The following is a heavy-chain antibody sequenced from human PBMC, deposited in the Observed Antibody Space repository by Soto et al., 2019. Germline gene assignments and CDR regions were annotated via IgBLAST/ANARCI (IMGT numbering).Heavy chain of an antibody. V-gene: IGHV1-69*13. CDR2: IIPIFGTA. J-gene: IGHJ4*02. D-gene: IGHD6-13*01. CDR3: ARGRIAAAGTFDY. CDR1: GGTFSSYA. Sequence: SVKVSCKASGGTFSSYAISWVRQAPGQGLEWMGGIIPIFGTANYAQKFQGRVTITADESTSTAYMELSSLRSEDTAVYYCARGRIAAAGTFDYWGQGTLVTVSS.